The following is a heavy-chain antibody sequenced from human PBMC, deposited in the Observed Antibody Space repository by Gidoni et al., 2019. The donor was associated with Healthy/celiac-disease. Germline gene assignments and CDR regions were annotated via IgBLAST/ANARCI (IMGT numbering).Heavy chain of an antibody. CDR1: GYTFTGYY. D-gene: IGHD1-7*01. Sequence: QVQLVQSGAEVKKPGAAVQVSCKASGYTFTGYYMHWVRQAPGQGLEWMGWINPNSGGTNYAQKFQGRVTMTRDPSISTAYMELSRLRSDDTAVYYCARVDLNYGNIDSWGQGTLVTVSS. CDR3: ARVDLNYGNIDS. CDR2: INPNSGGT. V-gene: IGHV1-2*02. J-gene: IGHJ4*02.